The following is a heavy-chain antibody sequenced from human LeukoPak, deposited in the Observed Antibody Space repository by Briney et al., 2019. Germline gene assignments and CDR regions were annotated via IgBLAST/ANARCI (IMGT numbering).Heavy chain of an antibody. Sequence: ASVKVSCKASGYTFTSYDINWVRQAPGKGLEWMGGFDPEDGETIYAQKFQGRVTMTEDTSTDTAYMELSSLRSEDTAVYYCAHRRVYSYGLGYYFDYWGQGTLVTVSS. CDR1: GYTFTSYD. CDR3: AHRRVYSYGLGYYFDY. D-gene: IGHD5-18*01. V-gene: IGHV1-24*01. J-gene: IGHJ4*02. CDR2: FDPEDGET.